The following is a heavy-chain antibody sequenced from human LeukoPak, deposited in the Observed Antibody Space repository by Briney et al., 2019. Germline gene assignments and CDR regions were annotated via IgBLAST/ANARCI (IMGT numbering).Heavy chain of an antibody. Sequence: PSETLSLTCTVSGGSISSYYWSWIRQPPGKGLEWIGYIYYSGSTNYNPSLKSRVTISVDTSKNQFSLKLSSVTAADTAVYYCATRGGDFDWLLWGQGTLVTVFS. CDR3: ATRGGDFDWLL. CDR2: IYYSGST. V-gene: IGHV4-59*08. J-gene: IGHJ4*02. D-gene: IGHD3-9*01. CDR1: GGSISSYY.